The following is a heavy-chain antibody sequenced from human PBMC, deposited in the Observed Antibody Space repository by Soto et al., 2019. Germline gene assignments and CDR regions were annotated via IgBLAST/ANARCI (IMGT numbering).Heavy chain of an antibody. J-gene: IGHJ6*02. Sequence: QVQLVESGGGVVQPGRSLRLSCAASGFTFSNYFIHWVRQAPGKGLEWVAFISDDGSNTQYGDSVRGRFTISRDNSKNTVYLQMNSLRPDDTAVYCCATDLRGRGLYGMDVWGQGTTVTVSS. V-gene: IGHV3-30-3*01. CDR1: GFTFSNYF. CDR3: ATDLRGRGLYGMDV. CDR2: ISDDGSNT. D-gene: IGHD3-10*01.